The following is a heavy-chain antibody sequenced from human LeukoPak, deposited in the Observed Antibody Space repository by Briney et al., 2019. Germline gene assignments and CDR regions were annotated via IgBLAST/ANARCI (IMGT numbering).Heavy chain of an antibody. V-gene: IGHV3-21*01. J-gene: IGHJ6*02. CDR2: ISSSGSFI. Sequence: GGSLRLSCAASGFTFSSYSMNWVRQAPGKGLEWVSSISSSGSFISYPDSVKGRFTISGDNAKNALSLQMNSLRAEDTAVYYCARVGCRGGSCSSRGDYYYGMDVWGQGTTVTVSS. CDR3: ARVGCRGGSCSSRGDYYYGMDV. CDR1: GFTFSSYS. D-gene: IGHD2-15*01.